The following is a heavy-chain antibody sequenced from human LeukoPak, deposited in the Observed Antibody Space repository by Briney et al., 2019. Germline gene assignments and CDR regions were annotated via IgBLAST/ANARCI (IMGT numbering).Heavy chain of an antibody. D-gene: IGHD3-3*01. CDR3: ARTRPHYDFWSGSNLRGPSYFDY. CDR1: GGTFSSYA. V-gene: IGHV1-69*05. J-gene: IGHJ4*02. CDR2: IIPIFGTA. Sequence: ASVKVSCKASGGTFSSYAISWVRQAPGQGLEWMGRIIPIFGTANYAQKFQGRVTITTDESTSTAYMELSSLRSEDTAEYYCARTRPHYDFWSGSNLRGPSYFDYWGQGTLVTVSS.